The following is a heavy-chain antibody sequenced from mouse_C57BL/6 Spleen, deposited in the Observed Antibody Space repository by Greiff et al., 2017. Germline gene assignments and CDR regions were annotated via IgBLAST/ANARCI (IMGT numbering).Heavy chain of an antibody. CDR3: ARNYGSREDY. CDR2: ISYDGSN. V-gene: IGHV3-6*01. J-gene: IGHJ2*01. D-gene: IGHD1-1*01. Sequence: EVQLQESGPGLVKPSQSLSLTCSVTGYSITSGYYWNWIRQFPGNKLEWMGYISYDGSNNYNPSLKNRISITRDTSKNQFFLKLNSVTTEDTATYYCARNYGSREDYWGQGTTLTVSS. CDR1: GYSITSGYY.